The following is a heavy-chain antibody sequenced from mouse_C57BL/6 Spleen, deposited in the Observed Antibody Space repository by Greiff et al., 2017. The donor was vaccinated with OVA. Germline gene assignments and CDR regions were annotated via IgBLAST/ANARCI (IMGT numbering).Heavy chain of an antibody. CDR1: GYTFTSYW. CDR3: AREKTVGYWYFDV. J-gene: IGHJ1*03. V-gene: IGHV1-52*01. Sequence: QVQLQQPGAELVRPGSSVKLSCKASGYTFTSYWMHWVKQRPIQGLEWIGNIDPSDSETHYNQKFKDKATLPVDKSSSTAYMQLSSLTSEDSAVYYCAREKTVGYWYFDVWGTGTTVTVSS. D-gene: IGHD1-1*01. CDR2: IDPSDSET.